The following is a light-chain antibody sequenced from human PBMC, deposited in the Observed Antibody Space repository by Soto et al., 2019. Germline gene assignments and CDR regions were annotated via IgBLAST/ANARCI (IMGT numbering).Light chain of an antibody. CDR1: QSISSW. CDR3: QQYNSYWT. CDR2: KAS. V-gene: IGKV1-5*03. Sequence: DTQMTQSPSTLSASVGDRVTITCRASQSISSWLAWYQQKPGKAPKLLIYKASSLESGVPSRFSGSGSGTEFTLTISSLQPEDFATYYCQQYNSYWTFGQGTKVEIK. J-gene: IGKJ1*01.